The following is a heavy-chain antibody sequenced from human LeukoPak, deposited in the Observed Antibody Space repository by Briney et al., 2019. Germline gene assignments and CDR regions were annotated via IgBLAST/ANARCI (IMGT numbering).Heavy chain of an antibody. CDR2: ISGSGGST. Sequence: PGGSLRLSCAASGFTFSSYAMSWVRQAPGKGLEWVSAISGSGGSTYYADPVKGRITISRDNSKNTLYLQMNSLRAEDTAVYYCAKDFYDYYDSSGYYHDYWGQGTLVTVSS. CDR1: GFTFSSYA. J-gene: IGHJ4*02. D-gene: IGHD3-22*01. CDR3: AKDFYDYYDSSGYYHDY. V-gene: IGHV3-23*01.